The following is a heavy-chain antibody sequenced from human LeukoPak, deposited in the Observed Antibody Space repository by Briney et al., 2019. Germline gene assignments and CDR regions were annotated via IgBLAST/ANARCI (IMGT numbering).Heavy chain of an antibody. D-gene: IGHD2/OR15-2a*01. CDR1: GFTFSSYA. J-gene: IGHJ4*02. CDR3: AKDSMGVSHYFDY. V-gene: IGHV3-23*01. CDR2: ISGSGGST. Sequence: PGGSLRLSCAASGFTFSSYAMSWVRPAPGKGLEGVSAISGSGGSTYYADSVKGRFTISRDNSKNTLYRQMNSLRAEDTAVYYCAKDSMGVSHYFDYWGQGTLVTVSS.